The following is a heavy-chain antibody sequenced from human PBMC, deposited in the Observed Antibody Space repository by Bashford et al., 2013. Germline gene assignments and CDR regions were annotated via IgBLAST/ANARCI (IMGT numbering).Heavy chain of an antibody. CDR3: ASSPQIWRAAAGMGAFDI. CDR1: GYTFTGYY. J-gene: IGHJ3*02. V-gene: IGHV1-2*02. Sequence: ASVKVSCKASGYTFTGYYMHWVRQAPGQGLEWMGWINPNSGGTNYAQKFQGRVTMTRDTSISTAYMELSRLRSDDTAVYYCASSPQIWRAAAGMGAFDIWGQGTMVTVSS. CDR2: INPNSGGT. D-gene: IGHD6-13*01.